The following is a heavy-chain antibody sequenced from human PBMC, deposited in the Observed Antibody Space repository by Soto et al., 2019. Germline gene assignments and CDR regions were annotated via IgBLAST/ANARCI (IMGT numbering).Heavy chain of an antibody. CDR1: GFTFSSYG. D-gene: IGHD6-19*01. J-gene: IGHJ4*02. CDR3: AKDLEIEVAGPDFDY. CDR2: ISYDGSNK. V-gene: IGHV3-30*18. Sequence: GGSLRLSCAASGFTFSSYGMHWVRQAPGKGLEWVTFISYDGSNKYYADSVKGRFTISRDNSKNTLYLQMNSLRAEDTAVYYCAKDLEIEVAGPDFDYWGQGTLVTVSS.